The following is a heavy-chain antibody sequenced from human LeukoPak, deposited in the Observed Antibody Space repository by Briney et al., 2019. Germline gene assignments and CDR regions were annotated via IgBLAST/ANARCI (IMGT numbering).Heavy chain of an antibody. CDR1: GFTFSNYD. D-gene: IGHD4-17*01. V-gene: IGHV3-13*01. CDR2: IGTAGDT. J-gene: IGHJ6*02. Sequence: GGSLRLSCAASGFTFSNYDMHWVRQATGKGLEWVSAIGTAGDTYYPGSVKGRFTISREYAKNSLYLQMNSLRAGDTAVYYYARGPATVTASYYYYGMDVWGQGTTVTVSS. CDR3: ARGPATVTASYYYYGMDV.